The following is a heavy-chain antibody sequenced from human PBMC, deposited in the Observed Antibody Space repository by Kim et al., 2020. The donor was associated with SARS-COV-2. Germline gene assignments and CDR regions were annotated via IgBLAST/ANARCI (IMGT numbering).Heavy chain of an antibody. J-gene: IGHJ4*02. CDR3: ARVVDGPFDY. CDR1: GGSFSGYY. D-gene: IGHD6-19*01. Sequence: SETLSLTCAVYGGSFSGYYWSWIRQPPGKGLEWIGEINHSGSTNYNPSLKSRVTISVDTSKNQFSLKLSSVTAADTAVYYCARVVDGPFDYWGQGTLVT. CDR2: INHSGST. V-gene: IGHV4-34*01.